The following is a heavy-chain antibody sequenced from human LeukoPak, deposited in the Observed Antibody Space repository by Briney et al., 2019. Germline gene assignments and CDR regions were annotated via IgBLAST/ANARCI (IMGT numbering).Heavy chain of an antibody. D-gene: IGHD3-3*01. V-gene: IGHV3-21*01. CDR1: GFTFSSYS. CDR3: ARGFFGVVTTNYFDY. Sequence: GGSLRLSCAASGFTFSSYSMNWVRQAPGKGLEWVSSISSSSSYIYYADSVKGRFTISRDNAKNSLYLQMNSLRAEDTAVYYCARGFFGVVTTNYFDYWGQGTLVTVSS. J-gene: IGHJ4*02. CDR2: ISSSSSYI.